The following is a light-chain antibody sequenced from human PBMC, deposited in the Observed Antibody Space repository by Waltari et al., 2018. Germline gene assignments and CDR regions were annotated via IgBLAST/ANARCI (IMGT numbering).Light chain of an antibody. CDR3: QSFDTSLSGATV. V-gene: IGLV1-40*01. CDR2: RNN. Sequence: QSVLTQPPSVSGAPGQRVTISCTGSISNIGAGYDVPWYQQLPGTAPKLLIYRNNNRPSGVPDRFSDSKSGTSASLAITGLQAEDEADYYCQSFDTSLSGATVFGGGTKLTVL. CDR1: ISNIGAGYD. J-gene: IGLJ3*02.